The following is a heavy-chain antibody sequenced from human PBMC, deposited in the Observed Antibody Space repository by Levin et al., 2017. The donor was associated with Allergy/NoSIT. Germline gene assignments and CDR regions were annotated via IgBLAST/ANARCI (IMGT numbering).Heavy chain of an antibody. CDR1: LFTFYYYS. CDR3: AKDRGGSSWYGWFDP. V-gene: IGHV3-9*01. D-gene: IGHD6-13*01. Sequence: LSLTFSSSLFTFYYYSIHFFLQSPFNFLYFFSFIIFNSCIIGYSYSLKVRFTISRDNAKNSLYLQMNSLRAEDTALYYCAKDRGGSSWYGWFDPWGQGTLVTVSS. J-gene: IGHJ5*02. CDR2: IIFNSCII.